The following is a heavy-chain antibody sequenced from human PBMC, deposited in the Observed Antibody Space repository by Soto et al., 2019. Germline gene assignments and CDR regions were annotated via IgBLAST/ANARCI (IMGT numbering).Heavy chain of an antibody. CDR3: VRGPYNYNSRYFDY. J-gene: IGHJ4*02. V-gene: IGHV4-34*01. D-gene: IGHD1-1*01. CDR1: GGSFSGYL. Sequence: SETLSLTCTVSGGSFSGYLWTWIRQPPGKGLEWLAEINHSGITNYNPSVESRVSMSVDTSKNQFSLRLYSVTAADTAVYYCVRGPYNYNSRYFDYWGQGTLVTVSS. CDR2: INHSGIT.